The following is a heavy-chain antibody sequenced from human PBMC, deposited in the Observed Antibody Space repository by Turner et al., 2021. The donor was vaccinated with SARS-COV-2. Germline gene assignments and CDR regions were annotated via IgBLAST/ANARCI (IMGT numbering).Heavy chain of an antibody. D-gene: IGHD3-16*01. CDR3: ARDDLGVWPPIKDY. CDR2: SSSSTI. Sequence: EVQLRESGGGLVQPGGSLRLSCAASGFTFSRYSSSSSTIYYADSVKGRFTISRDNAKNSLYLQMNSLRAEDTAVYYCARDDLGVWPPIKDYWGQGTLVTVSS. CDR1: GFTFSRY. J-gene: IGHJ4*02. V-gene: IGHV3-48*01.